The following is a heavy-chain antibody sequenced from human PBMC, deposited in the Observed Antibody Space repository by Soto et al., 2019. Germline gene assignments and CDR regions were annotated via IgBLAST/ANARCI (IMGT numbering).Heavy chain of an antibody. D-gene: IGHD1-26*01. CDR3: ARGEQYSGRIFDY. J-gene: IGHJ4*01. Sequence: SQTLSLTCAITGDSVSSNSAGWSWVRQSPSRGLEWLGRPYYRSKWYYEYAVSLIGRITINLDTSKNQYSLQPNSVTPEDTAVYFCARGEQYSGRIFDYWGQGTLVTVSS. CDR1: GDSVSSNSAG. CDR2: PYYRSKWYY. V-gene: IGHV6-1*01.